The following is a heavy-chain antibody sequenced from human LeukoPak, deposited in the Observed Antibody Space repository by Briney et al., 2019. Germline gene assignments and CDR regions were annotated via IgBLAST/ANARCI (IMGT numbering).Heavy chain of an antibody. CDR1: GFTFADYS. J-gene: IGHJ4*02. D-gene: IGHD3-9*01. V-gene: IGHV3-21*01. Sequence: GGSLRLSCAASGFTFADYSMNWVRQAPGKGLEWVSSISSSSSYIYYADSLKGRFTISRDNARNSLFLQMNSLRAEDTAVYYCARGGRSTYFDWSPDYWGQGTLVTVSS. CDR2: ISSSSSYI. CDR3: ARGGRSTYFDWSPDY.